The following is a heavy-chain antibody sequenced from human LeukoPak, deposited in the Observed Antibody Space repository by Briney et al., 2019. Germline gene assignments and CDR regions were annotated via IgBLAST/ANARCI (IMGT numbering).Heavy chain of an antibody. CDR3: ARDNTWNGRRIAAAGSPNWFDP. CDR1: GFTFSSYW. V-gene: IGHV3-7*01. CDR2: IKQDGSEE. D-gene: IGHD6-13*01. J-gene: IGHJ5*02. Sequence: PGGSLRLSCAASGFTFSSYWMSWVRQAPGKGLEWVANIKQDGSEEYYVDSVKGRFTISRDNAKNSLYLQMNSLRAEDTAVYYCARDNTWNGRRIAAAGSPNWFDPWGQGTLVTVSS.